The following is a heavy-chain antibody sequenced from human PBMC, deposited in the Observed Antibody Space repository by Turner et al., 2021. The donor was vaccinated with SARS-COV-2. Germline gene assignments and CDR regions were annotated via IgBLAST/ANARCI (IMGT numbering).Heavy chain of an antibody. CDR1: GGSISSYH. CDR3: ARLASVVAVTHGGLDI. D-gene: IGHD2-15*01. Sequence: QVQLLGSGPGLVKPSETLSLTCNVSGGSISSYHWSWIRQPPGKGLEWIGNVLNSGGTNYNPSLKSRVTISLDTSKNQFSLNLSSVTPADTAVYFCARLASVVAVTHGGLDIWGQGTMVTVST. V-gene: IGHV4-59*08. CDR2: VLNSGGT. J-gene: IGHJ3*02.